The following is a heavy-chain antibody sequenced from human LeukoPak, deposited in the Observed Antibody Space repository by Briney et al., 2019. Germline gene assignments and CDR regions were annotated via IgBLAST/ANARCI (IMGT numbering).Heavy chain of an antibody. Sequence: GASVKVSCKASGYTSTSYGVSWVRQAPGQGLEWMGWVNSYNGDTNYAQKLRGRVTMTTDTSTSTAYMELRSLRSDDTAVYYCARGFCSSSSCHYYYIDVWGKGTTVTVSS. CDR3: ARGFCSSSSCHYYYIDV. V-gene: IGHV1-18*01. CDR2: VNSYNGDT. D-gene: IGHD2-2*01. J-gene: IGHJ6*03. CDR1: GYTSTSYG.